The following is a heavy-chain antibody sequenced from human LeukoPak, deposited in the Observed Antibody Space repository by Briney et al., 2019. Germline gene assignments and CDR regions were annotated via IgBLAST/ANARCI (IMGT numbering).Heavy chain of an antibody. D-gene: IGHD3-22*01. V-gene: IGHV4-34*01. Sequence: ETLSLTCAVYGGSFSGYYWSWIRQPPGKGLEWIGEINHSGSTNYNPSLKSRVTMSVDTSKNQFSLKLSSVTAADTAVYYCARDRSYDSRIVDFWGQGTLVTASS. CDR1: GGSFSGYY. CDR2: INHSGST. J-gene: IGHJ4*02. CDR3: ARDRSYDSRIVDF.